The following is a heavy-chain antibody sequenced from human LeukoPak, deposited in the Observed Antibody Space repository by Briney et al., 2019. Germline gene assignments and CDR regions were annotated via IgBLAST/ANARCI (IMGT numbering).Heavy chain of an antibody. V-gene: IGHV5-51*01. CDR2: IYAGDSST. CDR3: ARHSCYDS. CDR1: GFTFNTYS. J-gene: IGHJ4*02. Sequence: GESLKISFKGSGFTFNTYSFAWVRQVPGKGLEWMGVIYAGDSSTRYSPSFQGQVTISVDKSISTAYLQWSSLKASDSAIYYCARHSCYDSWGQGTLVTVSS. D-gene: IGHD3-16*01.